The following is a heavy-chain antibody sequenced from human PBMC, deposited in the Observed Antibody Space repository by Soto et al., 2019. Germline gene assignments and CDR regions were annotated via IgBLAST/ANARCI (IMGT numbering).Heavy chain of an antibody. V-gene: IGHV3-23*01. D-gene: IGHD3-22*01. Sequence: GGSLRLSCAASGFTFSSYAMSWVRQAPGKGLEWVSAINSRGGSTYYADSVKGRFTISRDSSKNTLYLQMNSLTAEDTAVYYCAGQSNDSRGYYYAYWGQGTLVTVSS. CDR1: GFTFSSYA. CDR2: INSRGGST. J-gene: IGHJ4*02. CDR3: AGQSNDSRGYYYAY.